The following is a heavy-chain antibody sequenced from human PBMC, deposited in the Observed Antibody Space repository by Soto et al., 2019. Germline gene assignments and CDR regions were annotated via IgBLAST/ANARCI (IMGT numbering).Heavy chain of an antibody. CDR1: GFTFSSYG. Sequence: QVQLVEGGGVVQPGRSLRLSCAASGFTFSSYGMHWVRQAPGKGLEWEAVIWYDGSNKYYADSVKGRFTISRDNSKNTLYLQMNSLRAADTAVYYCARAPTRLTTGFDYWGQGTLVTVSS. V-gene: IGHV3-33*01. D-gene: IGHD4-4*01. J-gene: IGHJ4*02. CDR3: ARAPTRLTTGFDY. CDR2: IWYDGSNK.